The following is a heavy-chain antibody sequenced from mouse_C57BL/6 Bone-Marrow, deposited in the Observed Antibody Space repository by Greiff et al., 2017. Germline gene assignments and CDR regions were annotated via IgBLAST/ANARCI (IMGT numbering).Heavy chain of an antibody. Sequence: VQLQQSGAELARPGASVKLSCKASGYTFTSYGISWVKQRTGQGLEWIGEIYPRSGNTYYNEKFKGKATLTADKSSSTAYMGLRSLTSEDSAVYFCASYYGPYWGQGTLVTVSA. CDR1: GYTFTSYG. CDR3: ASYYGPY. V-gene: IGHV1-81*01. J-gene: IGHJ3*01. D-gene: IGHD1-1*01. CDR2: IYPRSGNT.